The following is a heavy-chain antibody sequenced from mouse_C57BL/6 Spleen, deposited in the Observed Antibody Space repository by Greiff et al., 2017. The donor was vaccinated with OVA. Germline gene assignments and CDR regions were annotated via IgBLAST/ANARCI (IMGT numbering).Heavy chain of an antibody. J-gene: IGHJ4*01. V-gene: IGHV1-26*01. D-gene: IGHD1-1*01. CDR2: INPNNGGT. CDR3: ARRSSYVYYYAMDY. Sequence: VQLQQSGPELVKPGASVKISCKASGYTFTDYYMNWVKQSHGKSLEWIGDINPNNGGTSYNQKFKGKATLTVDKSSSTAYMELRSLPSEDSAVYYCARRSSYVYYYAMDYWGQGTSVTVSS. CDR1: GYTFTDYY.